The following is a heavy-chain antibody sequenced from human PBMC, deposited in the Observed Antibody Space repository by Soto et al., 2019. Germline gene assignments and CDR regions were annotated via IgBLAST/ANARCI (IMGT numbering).Heavy chain of an antibody. V-gene: IGHV4-30-4*01. CDR3: ARDNILGILYGGMEV. CDR2: IYYSVST. D-gene: IGHD3-3*01. J-gene: IGHJ6*02. CDR1: GGSISSGDYY. Sequence: PSETLSLTCTVSGGSISSGDYYCSWIRQPPGKGLEWIGYIYYSVSTYYNPSLKSRVTISVDTSKNQFSLKLSSVTAADTAVYYCARDNILGILYGGMEVWGQGTTVTVS.